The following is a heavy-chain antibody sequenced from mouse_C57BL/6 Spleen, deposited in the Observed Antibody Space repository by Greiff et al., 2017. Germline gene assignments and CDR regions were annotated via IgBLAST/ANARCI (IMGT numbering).Heavy chain of an antibody. Sequence: EVQLQQSGGDLVKPGGSLKLSCAASGFTFSSYGMSWVRQTPDKRLEWVATISSGGSYTYYPDSVKGRFTISRDNAKNTLYLQMSSLKSEDTAMYYCARSGTAFDYWGQGTTLTVSS. CDR2: ISSGGSYT. J-gene: IGHJ2*01. V-gene: IGHV5-6*01. CDR3: ARSGTAFDY. CDR1: GFTFSSYG. D-gene: IGHD4-1*01.